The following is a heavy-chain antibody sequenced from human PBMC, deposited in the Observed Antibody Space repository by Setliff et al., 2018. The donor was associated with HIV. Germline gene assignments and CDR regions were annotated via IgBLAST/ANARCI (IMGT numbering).Heavy chain of an antibody. CDR1: GFSFSTYG. CDR2: IWYDASGE. J-gene: IGHJ4*02. D-gene: IGHD2-15*01. CDR3: ARGALGYCSGGSCSLSY. Sequence: PGGSLRLSCAASGFSFSTYGMYWVRQAPGKGLEWVAVIWYDASGEHYADSVKGRFTISRDNSKNTLYLQMNSLRAEDTAVYYCARGALGYCSGGSCSLSYWGQGALVTVSS. V-gene: IGHV3-33*01.